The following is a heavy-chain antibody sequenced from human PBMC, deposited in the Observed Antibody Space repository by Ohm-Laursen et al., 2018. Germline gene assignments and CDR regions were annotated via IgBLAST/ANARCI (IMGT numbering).Heavy chain of an antibody. V-gene: IGHV3-74*01. CDR3: ARAQRLVASANDY. CDR2: IKGDGSET. CDR1: GFTFSDYY. Sequence: SLRLSCSASGFTFSDYYMSWVRQAPGEGLVWVSRIKGDGSETNYADSVKGRFTISRDNAKNTLYLQMNSLRGDDTAVYYCARAQRLVASANDYWGQGTLVTVSS. D-gene: IGHD5-12*01. J-gene: IGHJ4*02.